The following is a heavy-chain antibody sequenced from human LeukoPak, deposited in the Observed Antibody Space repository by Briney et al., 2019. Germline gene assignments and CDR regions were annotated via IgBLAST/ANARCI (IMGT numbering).Heavy chain of an antibody. CDR1: CGSINTYY. Sequence: PSETLPLTCTVCCGSINTYYWIWLRQHPGKRLEWIGFIHYTGSTNYNPSLKSRVTISVDTSKNQFSLNWNCTASADTAVYLCAGSSGRRYSSDYWGQGTLVTVSS. D-gene: IGHD1-26*01. CDR2: IHYTGST. J-gene: IGHJ4*02. V-gene: IGHV4-59*01. CDR3: AGSSGRRYSSDY.